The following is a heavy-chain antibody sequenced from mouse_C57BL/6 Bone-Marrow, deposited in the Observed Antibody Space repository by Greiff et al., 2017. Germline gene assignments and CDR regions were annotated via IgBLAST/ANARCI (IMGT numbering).Heavy chain of an antibody. V-gene: IGHV1-42*01. D-gene: IGHD3-2*02. Sequence: EVKVVESGPELVKPGASVKISCKASGYSFTGYYMNWVKQSPEKSLEWIGEINPSTGGTTYNQKFKAKATLTVDKSSSTAYMQLKSLTSEDSAVYYCARRRQLRPFAYWGQGTLVTVSA. CDR2: INPSTGGT. CDR3: ARRRQLRPFAY. J-gene: IGHJ3*01. CDR1: GYSFTGYY.